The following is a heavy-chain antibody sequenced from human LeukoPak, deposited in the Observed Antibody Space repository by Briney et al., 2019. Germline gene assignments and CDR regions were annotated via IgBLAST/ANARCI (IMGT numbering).Heavy chain of an antibody. D-gene: IGHD6-19*01. Sequence: GGSLRLSCAASGFTFSSYWMHWVRQAPGKGLVWVSRINSDGSSTSYADSVKGRFTISRDNAKNTLYLQMNSLRAEDTAVYYCARGYSSGWEAYWYFDLWGRGTLVTVSS. CDR2: INSDGSST. V-gene: IGHV3-74*01. J-gene: IGHJ2*01. CDR3: ARGYSSGWEAYWYFDL. CDR1: GFTFSSYW.